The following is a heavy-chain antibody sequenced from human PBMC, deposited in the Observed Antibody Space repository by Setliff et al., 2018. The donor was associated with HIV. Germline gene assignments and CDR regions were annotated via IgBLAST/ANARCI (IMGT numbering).Heavy chain of an antibody. D-gene: IGHD6-6*01. V-gene: IGHV4-34*01. CDR2: INDSGST. J-gene: IGHJ5*02. CDR3: ARLKGQYSSSSGRTWFDP. Sequence: SETLSLTCAVYGGSFSDYYWTWIRQPPGKGLEWIGEINDSGSTNYNPSLKSRATMSVDTTKNQFSLKLSSVTAADTAVYYCARLKGQYSSSSGRTWFDPWGQGTQVTVS. CDR1: GGSFSDYY.